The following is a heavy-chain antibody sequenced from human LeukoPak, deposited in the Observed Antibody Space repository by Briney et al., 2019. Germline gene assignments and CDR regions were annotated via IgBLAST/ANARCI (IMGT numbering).Heavy chain of an antibody. CDR1: GFTFSSYA. D-gene: IGHD3-16*01. Sequence: PGRSLRLSCAASGFTFSSYAMHWVRQAPGKGLEWVAVISYDGSNKYYADSVKGRFTISRDNSKNTLYLQMNSLRAEDTAVYYCARETGEQLTWISNFDYWGQGTLITVSS. CDR2: ISYDGSNK. J-gene: IGHJ4*02. V-gene: IGHV3-30*04. CDR3: ARETGEQLTWISNFDY.